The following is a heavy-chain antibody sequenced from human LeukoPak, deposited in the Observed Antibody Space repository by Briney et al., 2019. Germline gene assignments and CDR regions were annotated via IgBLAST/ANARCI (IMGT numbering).Heavy chain of an antibody. CDR1: GYTFTGYY. J-gene: IGHJ5*02. CDR3: ARDNLRRTYDILT. V-gene: IGHV1-2*02. D-gene: IGHD3-9*01. CDR2: INPNSGGT. Sequence: ASVKVSCKASGYTFTGYYVHWVRQAPGQGLEWMGWINPNSGGTNYAQKFQGRVTMTRDTSISTAYMELSRLRSDDTAVYYCARDNLRRTYDILTWGQGTLVTVSS.